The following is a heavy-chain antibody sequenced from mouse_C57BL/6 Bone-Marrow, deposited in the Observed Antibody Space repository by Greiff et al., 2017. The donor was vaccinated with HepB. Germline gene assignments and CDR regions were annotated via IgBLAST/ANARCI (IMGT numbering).Heavy chain of an antibody. J-gene: IGHJ3*01. CDR2: ISSGGSYT. CDR3: ARLPSPYRIAY. CDR1: GFTFSSYG. V-gene: IGHV5-6*01. Sequence: EVNLVESGGDLVKPGGSLKLSCAASGFTFSSYGMSWVRQTPDKRLEWVATISSGGSYTYYPDSVKGRFTISRDNAKNTLYLQMSSLKSEDTAMYYCARLPSPYRIAYWGQGTLVTVSA.